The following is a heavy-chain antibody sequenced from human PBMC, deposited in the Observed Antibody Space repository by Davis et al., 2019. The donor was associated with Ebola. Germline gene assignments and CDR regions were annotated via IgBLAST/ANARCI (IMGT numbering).Heavy chain of an antibody. CDR1: GYTFTSYG. Sequence: ASVKVSCKASGYTFTSYGISWVRQAPGQGLEWMGWISAYDGNTNYAQKLQGRVTITADESTSTAYMELSSLRSEDTAVYYCARDAASGAAEYWGQGTLVTVSS. V-gene: IGHV1-18*01. J-gene: IGHJ4*02. CDR3: ARDAASGAAEY. D-gene: IGHD6-25*01. CDR2: ISAYDGNT.